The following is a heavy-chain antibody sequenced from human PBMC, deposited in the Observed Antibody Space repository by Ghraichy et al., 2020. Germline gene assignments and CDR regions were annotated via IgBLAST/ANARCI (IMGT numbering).Heavy chain of an antibody. Sequence: SQTLSLTCTVSGGSISSYYWSWIRQPPGKGLEWIGYIYYSGSTNYNPSLKSRVTISVDTSKNQFSLKLSSVTAADTAVYYCARGGYSSSWYSIYYYYGMDVWGQGTTVTVSS. CDR2: IYYSGST. CDR3: ARGGYSSSWYSIYYYYGMDV. CDR1: GGSISSYY. D-gene: IGHD6-13*01. V-gene: IGHV4-59*01. J-gene: IGHJ6*02.